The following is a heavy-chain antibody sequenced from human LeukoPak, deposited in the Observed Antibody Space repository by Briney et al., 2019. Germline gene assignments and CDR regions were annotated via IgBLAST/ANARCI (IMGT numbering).Heavy chain of an antibody. J-gene: IGHJ4*02. D-gene: IGHD2-8*02. V-gene: IGHV3-30*19. Sequence: GGSLRLSCAASGFTFSNYGMHWVRQAPGKGLEWVAVISYDGSNKYYADSVKGRFTISRDNSKNTLYLQMNSLRAEDTAVYYCARGALVVAYWGQGTLVTVSS. CDR2: ISYDGSNK. CDR1: GFTFSNYG. CDR3: ARGALVVAY.